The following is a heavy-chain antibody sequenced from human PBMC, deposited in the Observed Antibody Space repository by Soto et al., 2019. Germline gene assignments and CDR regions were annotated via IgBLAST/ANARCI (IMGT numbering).Heavy chain of an antibody. CDR3: SIGRYWLTGRSLPNLFDS. V-gene: IGHV4-30-4*01. CDR2: IYKSATT. CDR1: GDSISNLDYF. J-gene: IGHJ5*01. D-gene: IGHD7-27*01. Sequence: SEPLSLTCSVSGDSISNLDYFWAWIRQPPGQALEYIGYIYKSATTYYNPSFESRVAISVDTSKSQFSLTVTSVTAADTAVYFLSIGRYWLTGRSLPNLFDSWGQGALVTVSS.